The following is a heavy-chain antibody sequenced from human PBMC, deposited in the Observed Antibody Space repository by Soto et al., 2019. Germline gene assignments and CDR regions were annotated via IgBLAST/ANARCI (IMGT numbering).Heavy chain of an antibody. CDR2: IKQDGGEK. Sequence: GGSLRLSCAASGFTFINYWMSWVRQAPGKGLEWVANIKQDGGEKYYVDSVKGRFTISRDNAKNSLYLQMNSLRAEDTAVYYCARTKANKWFDPWGQGTLVTVS. CDR3: ARTKANKWFDP. D-gene: IGHD1-26*01. J-gene: IGHJ5*02. V-gene: IGHV3-7*03. CDR1: GFTFINYW.